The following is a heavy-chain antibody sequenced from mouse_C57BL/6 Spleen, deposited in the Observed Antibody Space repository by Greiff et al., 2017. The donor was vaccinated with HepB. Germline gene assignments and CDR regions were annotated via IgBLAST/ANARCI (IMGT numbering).Heavy chain of an antibody. CDR3: ARSGSNYPYFDY. J-gene: IGHJ2*01. Sequence: VQLKESGPELVKPGASVKIPCKASGYTFTDYNMDWVKQSHGKSLEWIGDINPNNGGTIYNQKFKGKATLTVDKSSSTAYMELRSLTSEDTAVYYCARSGSNYPYFDYWGQGTTLTVSS. CDR2: INPNNGGT. D-gene: IGHD2-5*01. CDR1: GYTFTDYN. V-gene: IGHV1-18*01.